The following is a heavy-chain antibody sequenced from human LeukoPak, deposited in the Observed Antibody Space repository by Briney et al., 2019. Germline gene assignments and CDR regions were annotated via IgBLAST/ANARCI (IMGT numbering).Heavy chain of an antibody. CDR3: ARDRPSITIFGVVISSYYMDV. J-gene: IGHJ6*03. CDR1: GYTFTSYG. CDR2: ISAYNGNT. V-gene: IGHV1-18*01. Sequence: ASVKVSCKASGYTFTSYGISWVRQAPGQGREWMGWISAYNGNTNYAQKLQGRVTMTTDTSTSTAYMELRSLRSDDPAVYYCARDRPSITIFGVVISSYYMDVWGKGTTVTVSS. D-gene: IGHD3-3*01.